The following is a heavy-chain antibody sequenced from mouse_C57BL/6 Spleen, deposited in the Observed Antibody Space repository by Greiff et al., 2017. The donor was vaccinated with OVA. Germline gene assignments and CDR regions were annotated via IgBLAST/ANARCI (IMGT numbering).Heavy chain of an antibody. Sequence: QVQLQQPGAELVRPGSSVKLSCKASGYTFTSYWMDWVKQRPGQGLEWIGNIYPSDSETHYNQKFKDKATLTVDKSSSTAYMQLSSLTSEDSAVYYCARRFYYSNFGGFAYWGQGTLVTVSA. J-gene: IGHJ3*01. D-gene: IGHD2-5*01. CDR3: ARRFYYSNFGGFAY. CDR1: GYTFTSYW. CDR2: IYPSDSET. V-gene: IGHV1-61*01.